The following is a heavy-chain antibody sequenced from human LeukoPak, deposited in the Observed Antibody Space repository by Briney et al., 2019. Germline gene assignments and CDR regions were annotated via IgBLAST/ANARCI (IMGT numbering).Heavy chain of an antibody. D-gene: IGHD3-16*02. V-gene: IGHV1-46*01. Sequence: GASVKVSCKASGYTFTSYYMHWVRQAPGQGLEWMGIINPSGGSTSYAQKFQGRVTMTRDTSTSKIYMELSSLRSEDTAVYCCARGTYYDYVWGSYRPHFDYWGQGTLVTGSS. CDR1: GYTFTSYY. CDR2: INPSGGST. J-gene: IGHJ4*02. CDR3: ARGTYYDYVWGSYRPHFDY.